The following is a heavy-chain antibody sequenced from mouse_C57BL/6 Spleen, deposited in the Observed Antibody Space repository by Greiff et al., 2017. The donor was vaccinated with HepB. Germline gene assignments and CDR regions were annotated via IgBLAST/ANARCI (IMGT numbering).Heavy chain of an antibody. V-gene: IGHV3-6*01. Sequence: EVQLQESGPGLVKPSQSLSLTCSVTGYSITSGYYWNWIRQFPGNKLEWMGYISYDGSNNYNPSLKNRMTITRDTSKNQFLLKLNSVTTDDTATYYCARGYSNLYYAMDYWGQGTSVTVSS. CDR1: GYSITSGYY. CDR3: ARGYSNLYYAMDY. D-gene: IGHD2-5*01. J-gene: IGHJ4*01. CDR2: ISYDGSN.